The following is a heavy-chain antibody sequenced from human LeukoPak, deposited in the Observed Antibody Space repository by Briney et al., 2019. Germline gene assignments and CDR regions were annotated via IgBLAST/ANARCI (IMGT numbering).Heavy chain of an antibody. CDR3: ARRSHLVGAPFDI. J-gene: IGHJ3*02. Sequence: SETLSLTCTVSGGSISSYYWIWIRQPPGKGLEWIGQIYYSGSTNYNPSLESRVTLSVDTSKNQFSLKLNFVTAADTAVYYCARRSHLVGAPFDIWGQGTVLTVSS. D-gene: IGHD1-26*01. CDR1: GGSISSYY. V-gene: IGHV4-59*08. CDR2: IYYSGST.